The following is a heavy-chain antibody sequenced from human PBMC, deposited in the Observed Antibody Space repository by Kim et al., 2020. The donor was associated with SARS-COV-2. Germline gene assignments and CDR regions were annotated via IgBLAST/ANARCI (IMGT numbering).Heavy chain of an antibody. CDR2: NT. V-gene: IGHV1-3*01. CDR3: ARGGSGSYNY. Sequence: NTKYSQKYHGRVTITRDTSASTAYMELSSLRAEDTAMYYCARGGSGSYNYWGQGTLVTVSS. D-gene: IGHD3-10*01. J-gene: IGHJ4*02.